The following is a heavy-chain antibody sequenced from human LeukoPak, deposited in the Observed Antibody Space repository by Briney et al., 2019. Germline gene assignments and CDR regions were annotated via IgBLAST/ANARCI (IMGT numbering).Heavy chain of an antibody. Sequence: GGSLRLSCAASGFTLSSYGMNWVRQAPGKGLDWVAFLRYDGSTAFYEDSVKGRFTISRDNSKNTLYLQMNSLRAEDTAVYYCSRGRYCSSTSCYIDYWGQGTLVTVAS. D-gene: IGHD2-2*02. CDR3: SRGRYCSSTSCYIDY. V-gene: IGHV3-30*02. CDR2: LRYDGSTA. J-gene: IGHJ4*02. CDR1: GFTLSSYG.